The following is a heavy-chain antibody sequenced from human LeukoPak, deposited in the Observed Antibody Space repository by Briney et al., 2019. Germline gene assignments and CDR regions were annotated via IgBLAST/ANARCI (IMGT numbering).Heavy chain of an antibody. CDR2: IYYSGST. D-gene: IGHD6-19*01. CDR1: GGSLSSSSHY. CDR3: VREGWQWLVHAFDI. J-gene: IGHJ3*02. V-gene: IGHV4-39*07. Sequence: SETLSLTCTVSGGSLSSSSHYWGWIRQPPGEGLEWIRNIYYSGSTYYKSPLKSRVTISVDTSKNQFSLKLRSMTAADADVYYCVREGWQWLVHAFDIWGQGTMVTGSS.